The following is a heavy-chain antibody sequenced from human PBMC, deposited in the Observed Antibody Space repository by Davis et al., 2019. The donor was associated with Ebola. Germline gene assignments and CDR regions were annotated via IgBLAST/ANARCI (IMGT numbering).Heavy chain of an antibody. CDR3: ARDLRGGSPRYCSGGSCYYYYGMDV. V-gene: IGHV1-18*01. CDR1: GYTFTSYG. D-gene: IGHD2-15*01. CDR2: ISAYNGNT. Sequence: ASVQVSCKASGYTFTSYGISWVRQAPGQGLEWMGWISAYNGNTNYAQKPQGRVTMTTDTSTSTAYMELRNLRSDETAVYSCARDLRGGSPRYCSGGSCYYYYGMDVWGQGTTVTVSS. J-gene: IGHJ6*02.